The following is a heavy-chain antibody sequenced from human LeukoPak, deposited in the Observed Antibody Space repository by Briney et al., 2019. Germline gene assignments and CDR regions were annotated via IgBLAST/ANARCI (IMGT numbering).Heavy chain of an antibody. V-gene: IGHV4-31*03. Sequence: SETLSLTCTASGGSISSGGYYWSWIRQHPGKGLEWIGYIYYSGSTYYNPSLKSRVTISVDTSKNQFSLKLSSVTAADTAVYYCAREADYYDSSGYSSHFDYWGQGTLVTVSS. CDR3: AREADYYDSSGYSSHFDY. D-gene: IGHD3-22*01. J-gene: IGHJ4*02. CDR2: IYYSGST. CDR1: GGSISSGGYY.